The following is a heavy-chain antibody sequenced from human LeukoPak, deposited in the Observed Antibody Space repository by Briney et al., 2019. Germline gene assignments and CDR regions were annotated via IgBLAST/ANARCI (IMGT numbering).Heavy chain of an antibody. V-gene: IGHV1-69*04. CDR1: GGTFSSYA. Sequence: ASVKVSCKASGGTFSSYAISWLRQAPGQGLEWMGRIIPILGIANYAQKFQGRVTITADKSTSTAYMELSSLRSEDTAVYYCARGGGITLKIPNYCFDYWGQGTLVTVSS. CDR3: ARGGGITLKIPNYCFDY. CDR2: IIPILGIA. D-gene: IGHD3-22*01. J-gene: IGHJ4*02.